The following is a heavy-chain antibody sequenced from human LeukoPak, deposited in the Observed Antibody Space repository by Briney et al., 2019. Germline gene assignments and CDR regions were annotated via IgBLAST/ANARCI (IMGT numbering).Heavy chain of an antibody. Sequence: GGSLRLSCAASGFTFSNYAMSWVRQAPGKGLEWVSAITGSGGSTYYADSVKGRFTISRDNSKNTLYLQMNSLRAEDTAVYYCVKWGDYDVLTGYYDPDYWGQGTLVTVSS. CDR2: ITGSGGST. V-gene: IGHV3-23*01. J-gene: IGHJ4*02. D-gene: IGHD3-9*01. CDR3: VKWGDYDVLTGYYDPDY. CDR1: GFTFSNYA.